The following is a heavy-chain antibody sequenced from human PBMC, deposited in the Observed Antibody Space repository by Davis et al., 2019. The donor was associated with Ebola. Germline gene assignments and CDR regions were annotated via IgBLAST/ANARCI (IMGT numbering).Heavy chain of an antibody. CDR3: ARSSYQPEY. Sequence: GESLKISCAASGFTFSSYWMHWVRQVPGKGLVWVSRINPDGSFTSYAESVKGRFSVSRDSTNNTLYLQMDSLRAEDTAVYYCARSSYQPEYWGQGTLVTVSS. D-gene: IGHD2-2*01. CDR2: INPDGSFT. J-gene: IGHJ4*02. V-gene: IGHV3-74*01. CDR1: GFTFSSYW.